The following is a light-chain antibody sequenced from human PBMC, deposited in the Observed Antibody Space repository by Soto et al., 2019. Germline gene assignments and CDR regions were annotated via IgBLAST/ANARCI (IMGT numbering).Light chain of an antibody. CDR2: EVS. V-gene: IGLV2-14*01. J-gene: IGLJ3*02. CDR3: AAWDDSLNGPV. CDR1: SSDVGGYDY. Sequence: QSVLTQPASVSGSPGESITISCTGTSSDVGGYDYVSWYQQHPGKAPKLMIYEVSNRPSGVPDRFSGSKSGTSASLAISGLQSEDEADYYCAAWDDSLNGPVFGGGTKLTVL.